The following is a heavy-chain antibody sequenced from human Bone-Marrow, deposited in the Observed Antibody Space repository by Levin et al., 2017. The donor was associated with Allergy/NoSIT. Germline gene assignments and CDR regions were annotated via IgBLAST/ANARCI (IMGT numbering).Heavy chain of an antibody. Sequence: PGGSLRLSCACSGFTFTDYAINWVRQPPGKGLEWVSTMSGSGDITFYADSVKGRFTISRDNSKNTVYLQMNSLRVDDTAVYYCAKDRLWGLPATSEYWGQGTLVTVSS. CDR2: MSGSGDIT. CDR3: AKDRLWGLPATSEY. J-gene: IGHJ4*02. CDR1: GFTFTDYA. D-gene: IGHD3-16*01. V-gene: IGHV3-23*01.